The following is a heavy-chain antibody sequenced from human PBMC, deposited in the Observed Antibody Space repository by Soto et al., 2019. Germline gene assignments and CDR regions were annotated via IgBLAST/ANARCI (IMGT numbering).Heavy chain of an antibody. CDR1: GGSISSYY. CDR2: IYYSGST. Sequence: SETLSLTCAVSGGSISSYYLSWIRQPPGKGLEWIGYIYYSGSTNYNPSLKSRVTISVDTSKNQFSLKLSSVTAADTAVYYCARPHGGSSGWDNWFDPWGQGTLVTVSS. V-gene: IGHV4-59*01. D-gene: IGHD6-25*01. CDR3: ARPHGGSSGWDNWFDP. J-gene: IGHJ5*02.